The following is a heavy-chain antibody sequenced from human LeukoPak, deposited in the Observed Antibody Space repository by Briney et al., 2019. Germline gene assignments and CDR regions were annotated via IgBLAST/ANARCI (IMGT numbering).Heavy chain of an antibody. CDR1: GGSFSGYY. CDR2: INHSGST. V-gene: IGHV4-34*01. J-gene: IGHJ4*02. D-gene: IGHD3-22*01. Sequence: SETLSLTCAVYGGSFSGYYWSWSRQPPGKGLEWIGEINHSGSTNYNPSLKSRVTISVDTSKNQFSLKLSSVTAADTAVSYCARVKLSKYSTDSSGFVAFDYWGQGTLVTVSS. CDR3: ARVKLSKYSTDSSGFVAFDY.